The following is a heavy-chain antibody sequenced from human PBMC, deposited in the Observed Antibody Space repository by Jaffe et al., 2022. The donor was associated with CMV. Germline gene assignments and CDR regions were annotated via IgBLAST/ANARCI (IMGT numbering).Heavy chain of an antibody. D-gene: IGHD2-2*01. J-gene: IGHJ4*02. V-gene: IGHV3-48*03. CDR2: ISSSGSTI. CDR1: GFTFSSYE. CDR3: ARAYHCSSTSCSYDY. Sequence: EVQLVESGGGLVQPGGSLRLSCAASGFTFSSYEMNWVRQAPGKGLEWVSYISSSGSTIYYADSVKGRFTISRDNAKNSLYLQMNSLRDEDTAVYYCARAYHCSSTSCSYDYWGQGTLVTVSS.